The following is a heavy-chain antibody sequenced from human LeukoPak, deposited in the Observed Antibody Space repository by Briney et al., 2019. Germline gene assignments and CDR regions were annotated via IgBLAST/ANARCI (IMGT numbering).Heavy chain of an antibody. D-gene: IGHD2/OR15-2a*01. J-gene: IGHJ3*02. CDR2: IYHSGST. V-gene: IGHV4-38-2*01. CDR1: GYSISSGYY. CDR3: ARLHSIAISGAFDI. Sequence: PSETLSLTCAVSGYSISSGYYWGWIRQPPGKGLEWIGSIYHSGSTYYNPSLKSRVTISVDTSKNQFSPKLSSVTAADTAVYYCARLHSIAISGAFDIWGQGTMVTVSS.